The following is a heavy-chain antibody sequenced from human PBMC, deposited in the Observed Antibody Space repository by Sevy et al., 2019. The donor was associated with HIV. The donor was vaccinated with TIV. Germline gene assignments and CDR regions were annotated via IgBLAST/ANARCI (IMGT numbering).Heavy chain of an antibody. J-gene: IGHJ4*02. V-gene: IGHV4-59*01. CDR1: GGSMNFYY. D-gene: IGHD2-8*02. CDR3: ARDRGTSVARFPYY. CDR2: IYYTGTT. Sequence: SETLSLTCTVSGGSMNFYYWNWIRQTPGKGLEWIGHIYYTGTTNYSPSLRSRVSMSLDASKSHFSLKLTSVTAADTAIYYCARDRGTSVARFPYYWGPGTLVTVSS.